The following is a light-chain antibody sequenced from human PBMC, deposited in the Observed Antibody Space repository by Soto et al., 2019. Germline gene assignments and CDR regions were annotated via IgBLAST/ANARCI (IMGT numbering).Light chain of an antibody. V-gene: IGLV2-14*01. CDR3: SSYTTTTSYV. CDR2: EVS. J-gene: IGLJ1*01. CDR1: STDIGTYNY. Sequence: QSALTQPASVSGSPGQSITNSCTGTSTDIGTYNYVSWYQQHPGKAPKLMIYEVSNRPLGVSNRFSGSKSGNTASLTISGLQAEDEADYYCSSYTTTTSYVFGTGTKLTVL.